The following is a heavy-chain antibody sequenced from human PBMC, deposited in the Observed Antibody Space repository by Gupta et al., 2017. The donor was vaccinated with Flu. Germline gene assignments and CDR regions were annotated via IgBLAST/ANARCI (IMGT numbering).Heavy chain of an antibody. CDR3: ARAPSGYCTTSTCYSNWFDP. Sequence: QLVESGGGLVKPGGSLRLSCAASGFTFSDFRMHWVRQAPGEGLDWVATISSGGSYIYYADSVKGRFTISRDNAQDSMSLQMNSLRTDDTAVYYCARAPSGYCTTSTCYSNWFDPWGQGTLVTVSS. CDR1: GFTFSDFR. J-gene: IGHJ5*02. V-gene: IGHV3-21*01. CDR2: ISSGGSYI. D-gene: IGHD2-2*02.